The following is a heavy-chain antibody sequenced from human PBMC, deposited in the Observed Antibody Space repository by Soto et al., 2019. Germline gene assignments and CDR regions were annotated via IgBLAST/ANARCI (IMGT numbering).Heavy chain of an antibody. D-gene: IGHD6-13*01. CDR2: INAANGDT. Sequence: ASVKVCCKASGYTFTSYGIHWVRQAPGQRLEWMGWINAANGDTKYSPKLQGRVTITRDTSASTAYMELSSLRSEDTAVYYCVRRHVSATGIDWFDPWGQGTLATVSS. CDR3: VRRHVSATGIDWFDP. CDR1: GYTFTSYG. V-gene: IGHV1-3*01. J-gene: IGHJ5*02.